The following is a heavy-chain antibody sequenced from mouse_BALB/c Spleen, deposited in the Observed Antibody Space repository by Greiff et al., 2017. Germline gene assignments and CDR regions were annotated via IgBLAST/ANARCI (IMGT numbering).Heavy chain of an antibody. J-gene: IGHJ3*01. CDR3: ARGGPGQGFAY. Sequence: EVQRVESGGGLVQPGGSLKLSCAASGFTFSSYTMSWVRQTPEKRLEWVAYISNGGGSTYYPDTVKGRFTISRDNAKNTLYLQMSSLKSEDTAMYYCARGGPGQGFAYWGQGTLVTVSA. V-gene: IGHV5-12-2*01. CDR2: ISNGGGST. CDR1: GFTFSSYT. D-gene: IGHD3-3*01.